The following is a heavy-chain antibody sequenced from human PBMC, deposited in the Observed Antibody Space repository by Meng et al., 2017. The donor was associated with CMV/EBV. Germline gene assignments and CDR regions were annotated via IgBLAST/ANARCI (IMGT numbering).Heavy chain of an antibody. D-gene: IGHD1-26*01. V-gene: IGHV4-34*01. Sequence: QVQLQQWGAGLLKPSATLSLTCAVYGGSFSGYYGSWIRQPPGKGLEWIGEINHSGSTNYNPSLKSRVTISVDTSKNQFSLKLSSVTAADTAVYYCARGVGGWFDPWGQGTLVTVSS. CDR3: ARGVGGWFDP. CDR2: INHSGST. J-gene: IGHJ5*02. CDR1: GGSFSGYY.